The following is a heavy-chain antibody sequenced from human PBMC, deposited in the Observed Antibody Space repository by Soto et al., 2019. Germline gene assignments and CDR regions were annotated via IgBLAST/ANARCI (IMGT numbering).Heavy chain of an antibody. CDR1: GGSFSGYY. CDR3: ARAYYDFWSGYPYFDY. J-gene: IGHJ4*02. V-gene: IGHV4-34*01. Sequence: SETLSLTCAVYGGSFSGYYWSWIRQPPGKGLEWIGEINHSGSTNYNPSLKSRVTISVDTSKNQFSQKLSSVTAADTFLYFCARAYYDFWSGYPYFDYWGQGTLVTVSS. D-gene: IGHD3-3*01. CDR2: INHSGST.